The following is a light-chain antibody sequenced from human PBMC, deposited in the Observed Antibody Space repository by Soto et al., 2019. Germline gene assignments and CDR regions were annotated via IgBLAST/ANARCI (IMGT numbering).Light chain of an antibody. CDR3: ASHAGRKNII. Sequence: QSALTQPASVSGSPGQPITISCTGTSSDVGANNYVSWYQHHPGKAPKLLIYEVNKRPSGVPDRFSGSKSGNTASLTVSGLQAEDEADYYCASHAGRKNIIFGGGTKVTVL. J-gene: IGLJ2*01. CDR1: SSDVGANNY. CDR2: EVN. V-gene: IGLV2-8*01.